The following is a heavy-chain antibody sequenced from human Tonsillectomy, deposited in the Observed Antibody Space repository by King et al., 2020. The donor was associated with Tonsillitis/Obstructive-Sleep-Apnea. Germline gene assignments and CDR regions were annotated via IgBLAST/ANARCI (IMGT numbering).Heavy chain of an antibody. J-gene: IGHJ4*02. CDR2: IYYSGSA. D-gene: IGHD1-14*01. CDR3: ARALPGWRNRSYFDS. Sequence: VQLQESGPGLVKPSETLSLTCTVSGGSISSYYWNWIRQPPEKGLEWIGYIYYSGSANYNPSLKSQVTIAVDTSKNQFSLKLSSVTAADTAVYYCARALPGWRNRSYFDSWGQGTLVTVSS. CDR1: GGSISSYY. V-gene: IGHV4-59*08.